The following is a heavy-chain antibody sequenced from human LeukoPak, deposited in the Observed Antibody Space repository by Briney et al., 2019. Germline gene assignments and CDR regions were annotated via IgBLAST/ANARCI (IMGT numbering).Heavy chain of an antibody. Sequence: NPSETLSLTCTVSGHSISSGYYWGWIRQPPGKGLEWIGSIYHSGSTYYNPSLKSRVTISVDTSKNQFSLKLSSVTAADTAVYYCARGLPGPYSSPFSFRRNRILWFDPWGQGTLVTVSS. V-gene: IGHV4-38-2*02. CDR2: IYHSGST. J-gene: IGHJ5*02. CDR1: GHSISSGYY. D-gene: IGHD6-13*01. CDR3: ARGLPGPYSSPFSFRRNRILWFDP.